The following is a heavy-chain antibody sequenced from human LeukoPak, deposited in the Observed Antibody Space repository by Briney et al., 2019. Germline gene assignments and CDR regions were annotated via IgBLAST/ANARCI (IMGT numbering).Heavy chain of an antibody. D-gene: IGHD3-3*01. CDR3: TTDEATYYDFWSGYY. CDR1: GFTFSNAW. V-gene: IGHV3-15*01. Sequence: GSLRLSCAASGFTFSNAWMSWVRQAPGKGLEWVGRIKSKTDGGTTDYAAPVKGRFTISRDDSKNTLYLQMNSLKTEDTAVYYCTTDEATYYDFWSGYYWGQGTLVTVSS. J-gene: IGHJ4*02. CDR2: IKSKTDGGTT.